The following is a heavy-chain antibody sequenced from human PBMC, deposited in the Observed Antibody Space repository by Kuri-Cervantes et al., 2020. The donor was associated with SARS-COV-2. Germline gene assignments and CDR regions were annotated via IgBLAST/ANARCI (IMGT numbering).Heavy chain of an antibody. CDR2: INPNSGGT. D-gene: IGHD1-26*01. CDR1: GYTFTGYY. J-gene: IGHJ4*02. Sequence: ASVKVPCKASGYTFTGYYMHWVRQAPGQGLEWMGWINPNSGGTNYAQKFQGRVTMTRDTSISTAYMELSRLRSDDTAVYYCARVLSGSYPADYWGQGTLVTVSS. CDR3: ARVLSGSYPADY. V-gene: IGHV1-2*02.